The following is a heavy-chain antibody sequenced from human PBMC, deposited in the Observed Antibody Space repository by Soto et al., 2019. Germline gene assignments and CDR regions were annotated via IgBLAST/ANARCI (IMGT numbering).Heavy chain of an antibody. J-gene: IGHJ1*01. V-gene: IGHV3-53*01. CDR1: GFTVSSNY. D-gene: IGHD2-15*01. CDR3: ASARVESFYPEYFQH. CDR2: IYSGGST. Sequence: EVQLVESGGGLIQPGGSLRLSCAASGFTVSSNYMSWVRQAPGKGLEWVSVIYSGGSTYYADSVKGRFTISRDNSKNTLYLQMNSLRAEDTAVYYCASARVESFYPEYFQHWGQGTLVTVSS.